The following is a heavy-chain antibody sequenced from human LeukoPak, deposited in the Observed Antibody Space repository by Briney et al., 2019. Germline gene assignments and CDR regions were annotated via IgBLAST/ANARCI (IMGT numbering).Heavy chain of an antibody. Sequence: SETLSLTCTVSGDFLNNSLWSWIRQPPGEGLEWIGDVSYSGNTNHNPFLKSRVTISVDTSKNYFSLKVSSVTAADTAVYFCARGDDSGAHYPSRFDLWGRGTLVTVSS. J-gene: IGHJ2*01. D-gene: IGHD3-22*01. CDR1: GDFLNNSL. CDR3: ARGDDSGAHYPSRFDL. V-gene: IGHV4-59*01. CDR2: VSYSGNT.